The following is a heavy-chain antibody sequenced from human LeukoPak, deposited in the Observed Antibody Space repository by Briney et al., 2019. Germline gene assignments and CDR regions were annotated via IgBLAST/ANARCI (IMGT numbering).Heavy chain of an antibody. J-gene: IGHJ5*02. CDR1: GFTFSDYY. Sequence: PGGSLGLSCAASGFTFSDYYMTWIRQAPGRGLEWISYINGSSSDTKYAGSVKGRFTISRDNAKNSVYLLMNSLRAEDTAVYYCARRGTTYCTVDSCHPNWFDPWGQGTLVTVSS. V-gene: IGHV3-11*03. CDR3: ARRGTTYCTVDSCHPNWFDP. D-gene: IGHD2-15*01. CDR2: INGSSSDT.